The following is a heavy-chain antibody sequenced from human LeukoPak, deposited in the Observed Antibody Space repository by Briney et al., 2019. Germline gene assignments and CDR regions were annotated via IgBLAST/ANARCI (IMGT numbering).Heavy chain of an antibody. V-gene: IGHV3-48*03. CDR2: ISSTATSI. D-gene: IGHD4-23*01. CDR1: GLKFSDYE. J-gene: IGHJ5*02. CDR3: ARDVTYHGGDWFDP. Sequence: GGSLRLSCVVSGLKFSDYEMNWVRQAPGKGLEWVSYISSTATSIYYADSVKGRFTVSRDNAKNSLYLQMNSLRAEDTAVYYCARDVTYHGGDWFDPWGQGTLVTVSS.